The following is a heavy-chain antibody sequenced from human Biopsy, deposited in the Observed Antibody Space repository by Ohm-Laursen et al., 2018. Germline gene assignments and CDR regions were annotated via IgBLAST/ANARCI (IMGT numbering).Heavy chain of an antibody. CDR2: IFYRGST. V-gene: IGHV4-39*01. CDR1: GGSISNNNYY. Sequence: TLSLTCTVSGGSISNNNYYWGWIRQPPGKGLEWIGSIFYRGSTHYKPSLKSRVNISVDTSKNQFSLKLNSVTAADTAVYYCARDYDTSGYYFVSWGQGTLVTVSS. D-gene: IGHD3-22*01. CDR3: ARDYDTSGYYFVS. J-gene: IGHJ4*02.